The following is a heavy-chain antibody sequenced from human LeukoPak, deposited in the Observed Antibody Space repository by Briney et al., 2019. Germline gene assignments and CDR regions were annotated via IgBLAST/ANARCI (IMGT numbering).Heavy chain of an antibody. V-gene: IGHV3-30*02. CDR2: IRYDGSNK. D-gene: IGHD1-14*01. Sequence: GGSLRLSCAASGFTFSSYGMHWVRQAPGKGLEWVAFIRYDGSNKYYADSVKGRFTISRDNSKNTLYLQMNSLRAEDTAVYYCAIPRNGPWRGPWDYWGQGTLVTVSS. J-gene: IGHJ4*02. CDR3: AIPRNGPWRGPWDY. CDR1: GFTFSSYG.